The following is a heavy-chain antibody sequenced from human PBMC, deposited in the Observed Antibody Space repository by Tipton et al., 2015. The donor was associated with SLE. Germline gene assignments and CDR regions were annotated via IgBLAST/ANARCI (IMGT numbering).Heavy chain of an antibody. J-gene: IGHJ4*02. Sequence: GSLRLSCAASGFTLSDHYMDWVRQAAGKGLEWVGRPKKIGNTYTTYYAASVKGRFTISRDDSKNPLYLQMNSLTTEDTAVYYCRFRISGWNEVDYWGQGALVTVSS. D-gene: IGHD6-19*01. V-gene: IGHV3-72*01. CDR3: RFRISGWNEVDY. CDR2: PKKIGNTYTT. CDR1: GFTLSDHY.